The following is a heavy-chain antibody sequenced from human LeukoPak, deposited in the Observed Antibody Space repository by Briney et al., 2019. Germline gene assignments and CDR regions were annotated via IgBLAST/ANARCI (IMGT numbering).Heavy chain of an antibody. D-gene: IGHD1-26*01. CDR2: IAYDGSNK. CDR3: VREVVGAIYFDY. CDR1: GFTFSTYA. Sequence: GGSLRLSCEASGFTFSTYAMHWVRQAPGKGLEWVAVIAYDGSNKYYADSVKGRFTISRDNSKNTLYPQMNSLRPEDTAVYYCVREVVGAIYFDYWGQGTLVTVSS. V-gene: IGHV3-30-3*01. J-gene: IGHJ4*02.